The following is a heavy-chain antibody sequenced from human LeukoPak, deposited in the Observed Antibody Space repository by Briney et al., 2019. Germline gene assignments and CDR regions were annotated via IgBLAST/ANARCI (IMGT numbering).Heavy chain of an antibody. J-gene: IGHJ4*02. CDR3: ARESRIVGATAFDY. D-gene: IGHD1-26*01. CDR2: INPNSGGT. Sequence: ASVKVSCKASGYTFTGYYMHWVRQAPGQGLEWMGWINPNSGGTNYAQKFQGRVTMTRDTSISTAYMELSRLRSDDTAVYYCARESRIVGATAFDYWGQGTLVTVSS. CDR1: GYTFTGYY. V-gene: IGHV1-2*02.